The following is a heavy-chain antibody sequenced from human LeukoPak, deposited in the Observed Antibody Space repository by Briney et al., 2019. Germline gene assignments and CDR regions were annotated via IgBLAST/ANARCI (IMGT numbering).Heavy chain of an antibody. CDR1: GFTFSSYA. J-gene: IGHJ5*02. CDR2: ISGSGGST. Sequence: PGGSLRLSCAASGFTFSSYAMSWVRQAPGKGLEGVSAISGSGGSTYYADSVKGRFTISRDNSKNTLYLQMNSLRAEDTAVYYCAKSSRGVPAAIYWFDPWGQGTLVTVSS. V-gene: IGHV3-23*01. D-gene: IGHD2-2*01. CDR3: AKSSRGVPAAIYWFDP.